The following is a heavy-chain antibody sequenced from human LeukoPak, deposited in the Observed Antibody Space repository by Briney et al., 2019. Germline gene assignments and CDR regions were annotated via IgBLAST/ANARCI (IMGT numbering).Heavy chain of an antibody. Sequence: ASVKVSCKASGYTFTSYYMHWVRQAPGQGLECMGIINPSGGSTSYAQKFQGRVTMTRDTSTSTVYMELSSLRSEDTAVYYCARYYYDSSGYYYTFDYWGQGTLVTVSS. CDR3: ARYYYDSSGYYYTFDY. CDR1: GYTFTSYY. J-gene: IGHJ4*02. V-gene: IGHV1-46*01. D-gene: IGHD3-22*01. CDR2: INPSGGST.